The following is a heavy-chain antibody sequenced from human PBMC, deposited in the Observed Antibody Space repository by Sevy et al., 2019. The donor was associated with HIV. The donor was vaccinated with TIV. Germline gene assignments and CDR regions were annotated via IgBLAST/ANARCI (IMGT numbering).Heavy chain of an antibody. CDR1: GFTVSSNY. J-gene: IGHJ4*02. Sequence: GGSLRLSCAASGFTVSSNYMSWVRQAPGEGLEWVSVIYSGGSTYYADSVKGRFTISRDNSKNTLYLQMNSLRAEDTAVYYCARSPRLGYCSGGSCYGYFDYWGQGTLVTVSS. CDR2: IYSGGST. V-gene: IGHV3-53*01. D-gene: IGHD2-15*01. CDR3: ARSPRLGYCSGGSCYGYFDY.